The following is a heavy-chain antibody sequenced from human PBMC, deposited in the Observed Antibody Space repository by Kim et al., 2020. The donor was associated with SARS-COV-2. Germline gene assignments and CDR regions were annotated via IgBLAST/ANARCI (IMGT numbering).Heavy chain of an antibody. J-gene: IGHJ4*02. V-gene: IGHV4-59*08. D-gene: IGHD3-10*01. Sequence: YNPPLKSRVTISVDTSKNQFSLKLSSVTAADTAVYYCARLYGSGSFVADYWGQGTLVTVSS. CDR3: ARLYGSGSFVADY.